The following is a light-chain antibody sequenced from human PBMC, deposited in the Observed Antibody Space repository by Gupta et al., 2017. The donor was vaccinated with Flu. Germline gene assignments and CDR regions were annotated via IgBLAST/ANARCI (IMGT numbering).Light chain of an antibody. CDR3: QQSYNPPWT. Sequence: PVFLFASVGDSDTITVRARRDIDLYLSWYQQKPGKPPRLLMYDVGSRKRGVPERFSGSGSGTEFTLTIKGLQREDFASYYCQQSYNPPWTFGQGTKVEIK. CDR1: RDIDLY. J-gene: IGKJ1*01. CDR2: DVG. V-gene: IGKV1-39*01.